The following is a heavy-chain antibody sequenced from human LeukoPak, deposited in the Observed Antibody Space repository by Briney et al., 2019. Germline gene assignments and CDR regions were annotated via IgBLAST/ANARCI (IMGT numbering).Heavy chain of an antibody. J-gene: IGHJ4*02. Sequence: GGSLRLSCAASGFPFSDYWMNWVRQAPGKGLEWVTNIKQDGSEKFYVDSVKGRFTISRDNAKNSLFLQMNSLRADDTAVYYCASLGNWGQGTLVTVSS. V-gene: IGHV3-7*01. D-gene: IGHD1-1*01. CDR3: ASLGN. CDR2: IKQDGSEK. CDR1: GFPFSDYW.